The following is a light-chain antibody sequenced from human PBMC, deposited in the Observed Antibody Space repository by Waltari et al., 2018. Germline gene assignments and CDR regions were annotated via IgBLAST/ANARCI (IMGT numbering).Light chain of an antibody. J-gene: IGKJ4*01. V-gene: IGKV1-9*01. CDR3: QQYQSYPIT. CDR2: GAS. CDR1: QGANSS. Sequence: DIQLTQSPSFLSASVGDRATITCRAMQGANSSLAWFQQKPGKAPKVLVFGASTLQSGVPSRFSGSGSGTEFILTISSLQPEDIATYYCQQYQSYPITFGGGTKVETK.